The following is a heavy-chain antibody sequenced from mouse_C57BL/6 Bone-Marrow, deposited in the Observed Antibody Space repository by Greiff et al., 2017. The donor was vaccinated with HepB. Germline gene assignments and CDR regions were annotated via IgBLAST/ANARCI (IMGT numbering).Heavy chain of an antibody. V-gene: IGHV1-77*01. Sequence: QVHVKQSGAELVKPGASVKISCKASGYTFTDYYINWVKQRPGQGLEWIGKIGPGSGSTYYNEKFKGKATLTADKSSSTAYMQLSSLTSEDSAVYFCARRDGPYYYGSRGAYYYAMDYWGQGTSVTVSS. CDR2: IGPGSGST. J-gene: IGHJ4*01. CDR1: GYTFTDYY. CDR3: ARRDGPYYYGSRGAYYYAMDY. D-gene: IGHD1-1*01.